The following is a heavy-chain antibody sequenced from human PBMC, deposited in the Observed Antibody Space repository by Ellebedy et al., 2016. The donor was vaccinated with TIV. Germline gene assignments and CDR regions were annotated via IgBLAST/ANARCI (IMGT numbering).Heavy chain of an antibody. Sequence: GESLKISCEASGFSFRSYWMSWVRQAPGKGLEWVANIYQDGSEQYYVDSVKGRFTISRDNARNSVYLQMNSLRVEDTAVYYCARRGSYGDYSVRVNSWFDLWGQGTLVTVS. CDR1: GFSFRSYW. CDR2: IYQDGSEQ. D-gene: IGHD4-17*01. CDR3: ARRGSYGDYSVRVNSWFDL. V-gene: IGHV3-7*01. J-gene: IGHJ5*02.